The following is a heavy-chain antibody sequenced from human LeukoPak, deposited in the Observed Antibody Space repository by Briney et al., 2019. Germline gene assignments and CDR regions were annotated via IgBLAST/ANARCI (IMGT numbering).Heavy chain of an antibody. CDR3: ARDLGGYSGYADY. CDR1: GFTFSSYG. J-gene: IGHJ4*02. CDR2: IWSNGNNK. Sequence: GGSLRLSCAASGFTFSSYGMHWVRQAPGKGLEWVAVIWSNGNNKYYADSVKGRFTISRDNSKNTLYLQMNSLRAEDTSLYYCARDLGGYSGYADYWGQGTLVIVSS. D-gene: IGHD5-12*01. V-gene: IGHV3-33*08.